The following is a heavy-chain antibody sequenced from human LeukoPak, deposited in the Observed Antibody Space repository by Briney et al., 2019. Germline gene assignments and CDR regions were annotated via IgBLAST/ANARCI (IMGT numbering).Heavy chain of an antibody. Sequence: GGSLRLSCAASGFSVSSNYMSWVRQPPGKGLEWVSVIYAGGSTYYADSVKGRFTISRDNSKNTLCLHMNSLRAEDTAVYYCARQYCSSTSCNAAFDMWGQGTMVTVSS. CDR2: IYAGGST. V-gene: IGHV3-53*01. CDR1: GFSVSSNY. D-gene: IGHD2-2*01. J-gene: IGHJ3*02. CDR3: ARQYCSSTSCNAAFDM.